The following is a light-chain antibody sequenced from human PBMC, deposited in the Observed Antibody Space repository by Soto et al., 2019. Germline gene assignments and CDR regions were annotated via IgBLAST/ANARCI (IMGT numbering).Light chain of an antibody. CDR2: GAS. CDR3: QQYGSSCT. J-gene: IGKJ1*01. CDR1: QSVSNNY. Sequence: EIVLTQSPGTLSLSPGERATLSCRASQSVSNNYLALYQQKPGQAPSLLIYGASNRATGTPDRFSGSGSGTDFALTSSRLEPEDFAVYYCQQYGSSCTFGQGTKVEIK. V-gene: IGKV3-20*01.